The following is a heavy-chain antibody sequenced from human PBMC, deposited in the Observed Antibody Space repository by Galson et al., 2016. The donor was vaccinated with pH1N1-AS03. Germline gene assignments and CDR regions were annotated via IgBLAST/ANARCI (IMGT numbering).Heavy chain of an antibody. CDR2: INTDGSTT. V-gene: IGHV3-74*01. CDR1: GFSIRTYW. Sequence: SLRLSCAGSGFSIRTYWMHWVRQVPGKGLVWVSRINTDGSTTDYADSVKGRFTISRDTAKNSVFLQMNSVRVEDRAVYYCARLPRGPWRFDYWGQGTLVTVSS. CDR3: ARLPRGPWRFDY. J-gene: IGHJ4*02. D-gene: IGHD3-10*01.